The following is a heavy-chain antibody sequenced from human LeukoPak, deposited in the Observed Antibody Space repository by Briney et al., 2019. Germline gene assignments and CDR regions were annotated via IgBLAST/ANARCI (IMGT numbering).Heavy chain of an antibody. Sequence: SETLSLTCTVSGGSISSYYWSWIRQPPGKGLEWIGYIYYSESTNYNPSLKSRVTISEDTSKNQFSLELRSVTAADTAVYFCARAGYTISSYRFDYWGQGALVTVSS. V-gene: IGHV4-59*12. J-gene: IGHJ4*02. D-gene: IGHD3-16*02. CDR1: GGSISSYY. CDR2: IYYSEST. CDR3: ARAGYTISSYRFDY.